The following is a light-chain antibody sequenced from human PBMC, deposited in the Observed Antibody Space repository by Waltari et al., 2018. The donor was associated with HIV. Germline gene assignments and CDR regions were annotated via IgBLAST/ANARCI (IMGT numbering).Light chain of an antibody. CDR1: QSVTSRF. J-gene: IGKJ2*01. V-gene: IGKV3-20*01. Sequence: EIVLTQSPDTLSLSPGDRATLSCRASQSVTSRFLAWFQQKRGQAPRLLIYGASSRARGVPDRFSGGGSGTEFTLTISRLEPEDFAVYYCLQYGSSTYTFGQGTKLDMK. CDR2: GAS. CDR3: LQYGSSTYT.